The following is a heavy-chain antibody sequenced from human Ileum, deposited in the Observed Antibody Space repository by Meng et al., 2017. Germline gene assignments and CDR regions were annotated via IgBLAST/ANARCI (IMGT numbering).Heavy chain of an antibody. CDR3: AYRLAVAPQDWYFDV. J-gene: IGHJ2*01. D-gene: IGHD6-19*01. CDR1: GGSVSSGSYY. Sequence: GRVRGPGPGLVRPSETLSPTCSVSGGSVSSGSYYWSWIRQPPGKGLEWIGYIYYSGSAHYNPSLKSRVTMSVDTSKNQFSQELNSVTTADTAMYYCAYRLAVAPQDWYFDVWGRGTLVTVSS. V-gene: IGHV4-61*01. CDR2: IYYSGSA.